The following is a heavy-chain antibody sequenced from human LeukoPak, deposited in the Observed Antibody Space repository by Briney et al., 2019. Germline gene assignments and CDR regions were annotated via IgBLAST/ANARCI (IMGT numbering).Heavy chain of an antibody. V-gene: IGHV1-18*01. Sequence: ASVKVSCKAAYPFIYFGISWVRQAPGQGLEWMGSISAYNGHTNYAQKFQGRVTMTTDTSTSAAYMELRSLRSDDTAVYYCARSSIKEGLGELYNYYYYMDVWGKGTTVTISS. CDR3: ARSSIKEGLGELYNYYYYMDV. CDR2: ISAYNGHT. D-gene: IGHD3-10*01. CDR1: YPFIYFG. J-gene: IGHJ6*03.